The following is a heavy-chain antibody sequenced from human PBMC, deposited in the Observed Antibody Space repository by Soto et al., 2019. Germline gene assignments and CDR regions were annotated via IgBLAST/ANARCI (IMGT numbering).Heavy chain of an antibody. CDR1: CGSISSYY. D-gene: IGHD6-19*01. V-gene: IGHV4-59*01. J-gene: IGHJ5*02. CDR2: IYYSGST. CDR3: ARAQQWLVGDWFDP. Sequence: PSETLSLTCTVSCGSISSYYWGWIRQPPGKGLEWIGYIYYSGSTNYNPSLKSRVTISVDTSKNQFSLKLSSVTVADTAVYYCARAQQWLVGDWFDPWGQGTLVTVSS.